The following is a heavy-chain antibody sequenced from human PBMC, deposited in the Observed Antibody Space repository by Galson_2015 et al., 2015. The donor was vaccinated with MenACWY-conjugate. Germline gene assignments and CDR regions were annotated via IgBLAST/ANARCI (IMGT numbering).Heavy chain of an antibody. CDR3: ARDFRYDGSGSDSFDY. CDR1: GGSISGYF. Sequence: SLTCAVYGGSISGYFWSWIRQPPGKGLEWIGEINHGGSTNYNPSLKSRVTISVDMSKNQFSLKLNSVTAADTAVYYCARDFRYDGSGSDSFDYWGQGTLVTVSS. J-gene: IGHJ4*02. D-gene: IGHD3-22*01. CDR2: INHGGST. V-gene: IGHV4-34*01.